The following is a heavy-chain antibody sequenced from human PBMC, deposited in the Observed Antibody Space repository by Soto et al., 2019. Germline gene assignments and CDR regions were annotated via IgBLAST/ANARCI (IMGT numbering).Heavy chain of an antibody. CDR1: GFSLSTSGKC. D-gene: IGHD6-19*01. CDR3: ARKAVAGAGNYFDY. CDR2: INWDDDK. V-gene: IGHV2-70*11. J-gene: IGHJ4*02. Sequence: SGPTLVNPTQALTLTCTFTGFSLSTSGKCVSWIRQPPGKALEWLARINWDDDKNYSTSPKTRLTISKDTSKNQVVLTMTNMDPVDTATYYCARKAVAGAGNYFDYWGQGTLVTVSS.